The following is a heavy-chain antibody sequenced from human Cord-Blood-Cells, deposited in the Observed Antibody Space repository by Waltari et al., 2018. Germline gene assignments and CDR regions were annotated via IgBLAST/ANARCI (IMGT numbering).Heavy chain of an antibody. CDR3: ARDYSSSWYNWFDP. D-gene: IGHD6-13*01. Sequence: QVQLQESGPGLVKPSETLSLTCTVSGGSISSHYWSWIRQPPGKGLEWIGYIYYSGSTNYNPALKSRVTQSVDTSKNQFSLKLSSVTAADTAVYYCARDYSSSWYNWFDPWGQGTLVTVSS. CDR1: GGSISSHY. J-gene: IGHJ5*02. CDR2: IYYSGST. V-gene: IGHV4-59*11.